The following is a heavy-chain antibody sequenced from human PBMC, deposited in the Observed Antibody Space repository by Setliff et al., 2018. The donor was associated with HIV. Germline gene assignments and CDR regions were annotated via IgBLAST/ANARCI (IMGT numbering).Heavy chain of an antibody. CDR2: IYPGDSDT. D-gene: IGHD2-2*01. CDR1: GYSFTNYW. CDR3: ARPRGNDYAGSGFDN. V-gene: IGHV5-51*01. Sequence: GESLKISCKGSGYSFTNYWIGWVRQMPGKGLEWMGFIYPGDSDTRYSPSFQGQVTISADKSINTAYLQWTTLKASDSAMYYCARPRGNDYAGSGFDNWGQGTLVTVSS. J-gene: IGHJ4*02.